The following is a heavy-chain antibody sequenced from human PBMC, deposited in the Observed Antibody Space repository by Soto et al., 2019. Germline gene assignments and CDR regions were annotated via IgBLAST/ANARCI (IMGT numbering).Heavy chain of an antibody. CDR2: IFYSGST. Sequence: SETLSLTCTVSGGSISNYYWSWIRQPPGKGLEWIGCIFYSGSTNYSPSLRSRVTISVDTSKNQFSLELSSVTAADTAVYYCARDGKVSGSATHWLDPWGQGTQVTVSS. V-gene: IGHV4-59*01. CDR1: GGSISNYY. J-gene: IGHJ5*02. D-gene: IGHD1-26*01. CDR3: ARDGKVSGSATHWLDP.